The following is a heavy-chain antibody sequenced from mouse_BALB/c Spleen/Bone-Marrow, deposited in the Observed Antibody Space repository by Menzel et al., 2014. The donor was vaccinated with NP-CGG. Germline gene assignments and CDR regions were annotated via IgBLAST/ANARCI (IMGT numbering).Heavy chain of an antibody. CDR3: ARFPMDY. CDR2: IRNKAYGYTT. V-gene: IGHV7-3*02. CDR1: GFTFTDYY. Sequence: EVQLVESGGGLVQPGGSLRLSCTTSGFTFTDYYMSWVRQPPGKALEWLAFIRNKAYGYTTEYSASVRGRFTISRDNSQSILYLQMNTLRAGGSATYYCARFPMDYWGQGTSATVSS. J-gene: IGHJ4*01.